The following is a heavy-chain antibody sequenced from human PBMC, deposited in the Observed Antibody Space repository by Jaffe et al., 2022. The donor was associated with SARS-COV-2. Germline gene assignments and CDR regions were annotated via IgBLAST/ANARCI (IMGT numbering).Heavy chain of an antibody. CDR1: GFTFSDWT. D-gene: IGHD2-8*02. J-gene: IGHJ4*02. V-gene: IGHV3-73*01. CDR3: TRGYCTGPYCFLDS. Sequence: EVQLVESGGGSVQPGGSLKLSCAASGFTFSDWTMHWVRQASGKGLEWVGRIRNKANNYVTEFAASVKGRFTISRDDSKNTASLQMNSLKTEDTAVYYCTRGYCTGPYCFLDSWGQGTLVTVSS. CDR2: IRNKANNYVT.